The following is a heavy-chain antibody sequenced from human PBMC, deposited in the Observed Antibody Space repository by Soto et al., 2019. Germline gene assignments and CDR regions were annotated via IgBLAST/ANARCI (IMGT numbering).Heavy chain of an antibody. CDR3: ARWLSVWGD. CDR2: SRNKGNRYTK. J-gene: IGHJ4*02. CDR1: GFTLSDDY. Sequence: GGSLRLSCAASGFTLSDDYMDWVRQAPGKGPEWVGRSRNKGNRYTKEYAASVKGRFTISRDDSKNSLYLQMNSLSTEDTAVYYGARWLSVWGDWGQGTLVTVSS. D-gene: IGHD3-16*01. V-gene: IGHV3-72*01.